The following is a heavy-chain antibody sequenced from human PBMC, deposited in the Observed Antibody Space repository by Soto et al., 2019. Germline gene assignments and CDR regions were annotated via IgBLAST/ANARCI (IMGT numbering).Heavy chain of an antibody. CDR1: GFTFSSYA. D-gene: IGHD3-10*01. Sequence: GGSLRLSCAGSGFTFSSYAMSWVRQAPGKGLEWVSAISGSGGSTYYADSVKGRFTISRDNSKNTLYLQMNSLRAEDTAVYYCATSLWFGELHYYYYMDVWGKGTTVTVSS. V-gene: IGHV3-23*01. J-gene: IGHJ6*03. CDR3: ATSLWFGELHYYYYMDV. CDR2: ISGSGGST.